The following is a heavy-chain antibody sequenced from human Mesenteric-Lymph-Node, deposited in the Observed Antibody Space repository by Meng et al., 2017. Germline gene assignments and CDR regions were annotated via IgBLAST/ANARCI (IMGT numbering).Heavy chain of an antibody. CDR3: ASLKDYDGRGYYYFES. V-gene: IGHV4-34*02. CDR1: GGSLSDYC. CDR2: VNHSKST. D-gene: IGHD3-22*01. J-gene: IGHJ4*02. Sequence: QAQLQQWGAGLLKPSETLSLTCAVYGGSLSDYCCHWIRQPPGKGLEWIGEVNHSKSTNYNPSLKSRITISLDTSKNQVSLRLNSVTAADTAVYYCASLKDYDGRGYYYFESWGQGTLVTVSS.